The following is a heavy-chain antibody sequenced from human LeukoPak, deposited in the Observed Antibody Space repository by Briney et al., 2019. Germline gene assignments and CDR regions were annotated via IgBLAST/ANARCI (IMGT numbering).Heavy chain of an antibody. CDR1: GGSFSGYY. Sequence: SETRSLTCAVYGGSFSGYYWSWIRQPPGKGLEWIGEINHSGSTNYNPSLKSRVTISVDTSKNQFSLKLSSVTAADTAVYYCARGVPKPYIAAAGALGYWGQGTLVTVSS. J-gene: IGHJ4*02. D-gene: IGHD6-13*01. CDR2: INHSGST. V-gene: IGHV4-34*01. CDR3: ARGVPKPYIAAAGALGY.